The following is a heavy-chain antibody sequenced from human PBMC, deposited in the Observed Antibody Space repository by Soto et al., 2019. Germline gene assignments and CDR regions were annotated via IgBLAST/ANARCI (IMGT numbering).Heavy chain of an antibody. V-gene: IGHV3-73*01. CDR2: IGGNFDNYAT. Sequence: PGGSLRLACAASDFTFSGSAMHWVRQASGKGLEWVGRIGGNFDNYATAYSASVKGRFNIFRDDSKNMAFLQMNSLKTEDTAVYYCTRYNRELLKFASWGQGTLVTVSS. J-gene: IGHJ4*02. CDR3: TRYNRELLKFAS. CDR1: DFTFSGSA. D-gene: IGHD1-1*01.